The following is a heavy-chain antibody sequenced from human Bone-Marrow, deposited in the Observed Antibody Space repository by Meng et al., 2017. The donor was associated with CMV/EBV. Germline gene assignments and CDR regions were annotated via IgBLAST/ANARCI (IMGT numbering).Heavy chain of an antibody. CDR3: ARDLGYYDSSGPSRDGMDV. J-gene: IGHJ6*01. V-gene: IGHV1-69*05. CDR2: IIPIFGTA. Sequence: SVKVSCKASGGTFNSYAISWVRQAPGQGLEWMGGIIPIFGTANYAQKFQGRVTITTDESTSTAYMELSSLRSEDTAVYYCARDLGYYDSSGPSRDGMDVWGQGTTVTVSS. CDR1: GGTFNSYA. D-gene: IGHD3-22*01.